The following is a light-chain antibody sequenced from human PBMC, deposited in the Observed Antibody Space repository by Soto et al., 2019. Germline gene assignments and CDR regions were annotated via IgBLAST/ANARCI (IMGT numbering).Light chain of an antibody. CDR1: SSDIGGYNY. V-gene: IGLV2-14*03. J-gene: IGLJ1*01. Sequence: QSALTQPASVSGSPGQSITISCTGTSSDIGGYNYVSWYQQLPGKVPKLIIYDVSNRPSGVSDRFSGSKSGNAASLTISGLQAEDESYYYCSSYTSTSTLYVFGTGTKLTLL. CDR2: DVS. CDR3: SSYTSTSTLYV.